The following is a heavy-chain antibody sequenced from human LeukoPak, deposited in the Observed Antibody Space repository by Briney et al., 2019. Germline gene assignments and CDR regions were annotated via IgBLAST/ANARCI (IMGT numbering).Heavy chain of an antibody. CDR1: GGSISSGSYY. V-gene: IGHV4-61*02. D-gene: IGHD3/OR15-3a*01. CDR2: MYTSGST. CDR3: ARGDWYYYYYYMDV. J-gene: IGHJ6*03. Sequence: SETLSLTCTVSGGSISSGSYYWSWIRQPAGQGLEYIGRMYTSGSTNYNPSLKSRVTISVDTSKNQFSLKLSSVTAADTAVYYCARGDWYYYYYYMDVWGKGTTVTISS.